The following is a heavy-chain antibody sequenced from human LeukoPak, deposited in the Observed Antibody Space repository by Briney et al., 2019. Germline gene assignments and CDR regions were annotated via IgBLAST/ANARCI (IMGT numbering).Heavy chain of an antibody. Sequence: GGSLRLSCAASGFTFDDYAMHLVRQAPGKGLEWVSGISWNSGSKGYADSVKGRFTISRDNAKNSLYLQMNSLRAEDTALYYCAKDKKTGYCTNGVCYFDYWGQGTLVTVSS. CDR1: GFTFDDYA. CDR3: AKDKKTGYCTNGVCYFDY. CDR2: ISWNSGSK. D-gene: IGHD2-8*01. V-gene: IGHV3-9*01. J-gene: IGHJ4*02.